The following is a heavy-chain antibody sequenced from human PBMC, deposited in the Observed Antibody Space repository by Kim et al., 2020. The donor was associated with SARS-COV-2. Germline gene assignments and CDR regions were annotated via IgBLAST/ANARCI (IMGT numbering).Heavy chain of an antibody. CDR3: AKAHSPGLYYDILTGTYGLDYFDY. CDR1: GFTFSSYA. CDR2: ISGSGGST. D-gene: IGHD3-9*01. V-gene: IGHV3-23*01. Sequence: GGSLRLSCAASGFTFSSYAMSWVRQAPGKGLEWVSAISGSGGSTYYADSVKGRFTISRDNSKNTLYLQMNSLRAEDTAVYYCAKAHSPGLYYDILTGTYGLDYFDYWGQGTLVTVSS. J-gene: IGHJ4*02.